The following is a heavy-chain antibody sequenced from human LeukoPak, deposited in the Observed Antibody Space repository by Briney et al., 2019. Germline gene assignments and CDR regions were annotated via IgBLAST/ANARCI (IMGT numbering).Heavy chain of an antibody. V-gene: IGHV3-30-3*01. CDR2: ISYDGSNK. CDR3: AKDKGASIAARPLDY. CDR1: GFTFSTYA. Sequence: GGSLRLSCAASGFTFSTYAMHWVRQAPGKGLEWVAVISYDGSNKYYADSVKGRFTISRDNSKNTLYLQMNSLRAEDTAVYYCAKDKGASIAARPLDYWGQGTLVTVSS. J-gene: IGHJ4*02. D-gene: IGHD6-6*01.